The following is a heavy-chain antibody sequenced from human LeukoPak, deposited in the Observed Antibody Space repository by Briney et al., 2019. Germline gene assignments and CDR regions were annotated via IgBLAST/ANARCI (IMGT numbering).Heavy chain of an antibody. V-gene: IGHV4-31*03. D-gene: IGHD3-22*01. J-gene: IGHJ4*02. Sequence: SETLSLTCTVSGGSISSGGYYWSWIRQHPGKGLEWIGYIYYSGSTYYNPSLKSRVTISVDTSKNQFSLKPSSVTAADTAVYYCARGHYDSSGYSFDYWGQGTLVTVSS. CDR3: ARGHYDSSGYSFDY. CDR1: GGSISSGGYY. CDR2: IYYSGST.